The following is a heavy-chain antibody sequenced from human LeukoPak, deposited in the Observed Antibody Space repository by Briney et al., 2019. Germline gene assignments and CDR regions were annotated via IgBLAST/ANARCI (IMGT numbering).Heavy chain of an antibody. J-gene: IGHJ4*02. V-gene: IGHV1-46*01. CDR1: GYTFTSYY. D-gene: IGHD4/OR15-4a*01. CDR3: ARFWRYGVNDY. CDR2: INPSGGRT. Sequence: GASVTVSFKASGYTFTSYYMDWVRQAQGQGHEWKGIINPSGGRTSNAQKFQGRVTITRDTSTNTLYMELSSLRSEDTAVYYCARFWRYGVNDYWGQGTLVTVSS.